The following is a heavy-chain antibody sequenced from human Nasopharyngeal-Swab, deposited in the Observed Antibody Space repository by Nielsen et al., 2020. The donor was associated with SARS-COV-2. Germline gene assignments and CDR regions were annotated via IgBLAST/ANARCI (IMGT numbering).Heavy chain of an antibody. CDR2: ISYDGSNK. V-gene: IGHV3-30*03. CDR3: ARGAYYYGSGSYYRWGYFDY. J-gene: IGHJ4*02. Sequence: GESLKISCAASGFTFSSYGMHWVRQAPGKGLEWVAVISYDGSNKYYGDSVKGRFTISRDNSKNTLYLQMNSLRAEDTAVYYCARGAYYYGSGSYYRWGYFDYWGQGTLVTVSS. CDR1: GFTFSSYG. D-gene: IGHD3-10*01.